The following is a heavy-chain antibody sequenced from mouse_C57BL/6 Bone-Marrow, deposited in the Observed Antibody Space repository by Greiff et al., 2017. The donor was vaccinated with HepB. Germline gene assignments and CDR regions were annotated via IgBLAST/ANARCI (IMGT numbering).Heavy chain of an antibody. Sequence: EVQLQQSGPELVKPGASVKISCKASGYTFTDYYMNWVKQSHGKSLEWIGDINPNNGGTSYNQKFKGKATLTVDKSSSTAYMELRILPSEDSAVYYCARGIYYGSSWGYYFDYWGQGTTLTVSS. CDR3: ARGIYYGSSWGYYFDY. J-gene: IGHJ2*01. D-gene: IGHD1-1*01. V-gene: IGHV1-26*01. CDR1: GYTFTDYY. CDR2: INPNNGGT.